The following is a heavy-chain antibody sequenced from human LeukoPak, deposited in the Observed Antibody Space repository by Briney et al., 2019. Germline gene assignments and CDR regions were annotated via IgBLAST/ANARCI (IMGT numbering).Heavy chain of an antibody. D-gene: IGHD3-3*01. CDR1: GFTFSSYW. CDR3: AREYYDFWSGYSSYNWFDP. Sequence: GGSLRLSCAASGFTFSSYWMSWVRQAPGKGLEWVANIKQDGSEKYYVDSVKGRFTISRDNAKNSLYLQMNSLRAEDTAVYYCAREYYDFWSGYSSYNWFDPWGQGALVTVSS. CDR2: IKQDGSEK. J-gene: IGHJ5*02. V-gene: IGHV3-7*01.